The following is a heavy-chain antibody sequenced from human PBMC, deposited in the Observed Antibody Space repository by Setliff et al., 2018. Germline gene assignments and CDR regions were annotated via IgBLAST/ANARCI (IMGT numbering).Heavy chain of an antibody. CDR3: ARHRAVAGAYYFDF. D-gene: IGHD6-19*01. J-gene: IGHJ4*02. CDR2: TYYSGST. V-gene: IGHV4-39*01. CDR1: GGSISSSSYY. Sequence: SETLSLTCTVSGGSISSSSYYWGWIRQPPGKGLEWIGSTYYSGSTYYNASLKGRVTISGDTSKNQFSLKLTAVTAADTAIYYCARHRAVAGAYYFDFWGQGTLVTVSS.